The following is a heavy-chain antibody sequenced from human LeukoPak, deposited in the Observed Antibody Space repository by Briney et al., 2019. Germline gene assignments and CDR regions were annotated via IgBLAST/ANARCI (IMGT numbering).Heavy chain of an antibody. D-gene: IGHD3-16*01. CDR2: ISTSSSYI. Sequence: GGSLRLSCAASGFTFNNHNMNWVRQAPGKGLEWVSYISTSSSYIYYADSVKGRFTISRDNAKKSLFLQVNSLRAEDTAVYYCAREAGWGNFDSWGQGTLVSVSS. CDR3: AREAGWGNFDS. V-gene: IGHV3-21*01. J-gene: IGHJ4*02. CDR1: GFTFNNHN.